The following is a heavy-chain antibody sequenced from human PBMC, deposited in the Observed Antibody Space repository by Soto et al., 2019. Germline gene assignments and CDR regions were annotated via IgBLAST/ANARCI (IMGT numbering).Heavy chain of an antibody. Sequence: GGSLRLSCAASGFTFSSYAMHWVRQAPGKGLEWVAVISYDGSNKYYADSVKGRFTISRDNSKNTLYLQMNSLRAEDTAVYYCARVGSRKSYYFDYGGQGTLVTVSS. J-gene: IGHJ4*02. V-gene: IGHV3-30-3*01. CDR3: ARVGSRKSYYFDY. CDR2: ISYDGSNK. D-gene: IGHD3-10*01. CDR1: GFTFSSYA.